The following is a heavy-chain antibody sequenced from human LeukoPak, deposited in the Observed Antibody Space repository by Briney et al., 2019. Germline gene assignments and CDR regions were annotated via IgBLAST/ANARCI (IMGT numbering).Heavy chain of an antibody. Sequence: QSGRSLRLSCAASGFTFSNYGMHWVRQAPGKGLEWVAVIWDDGSNEYYADSVKGRFTIFRDNRRNTLYLQMNSLRAEDTAVYSCARDHSGTQDYWGQGTLVTVSS. CDR3: ARDHSGTQDY. J-gene: IGHJ4*02. V-gene: IGHV3-33*01. CDR1: GFTFSNYG. CDR2: IWDDGSNE. D-gene: IGHD1-1*01.